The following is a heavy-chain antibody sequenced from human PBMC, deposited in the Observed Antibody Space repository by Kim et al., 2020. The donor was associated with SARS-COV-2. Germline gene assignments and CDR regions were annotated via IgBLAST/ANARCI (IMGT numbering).Heavy chain of an antibody. CDR3: ARHPRGDCGGDCYSGAFDI. CDR2: IYYSGST. V-gene: IGHV4-39*01. CDR1: GGSISSSSYY. D-gene: IGHD2-21*02. Sequence: SETLSLTCTVSGGSISSSSYYWGWIRQPPGKGLEWIGSIYYSGSTYYNPSLKSRVTISVDTSKNQFSLKLSSVTAADTAVYYCARHPRGDCGGDCYSGAFDIWGQGTMVTVSS. J-gene: IGHJ3*02.